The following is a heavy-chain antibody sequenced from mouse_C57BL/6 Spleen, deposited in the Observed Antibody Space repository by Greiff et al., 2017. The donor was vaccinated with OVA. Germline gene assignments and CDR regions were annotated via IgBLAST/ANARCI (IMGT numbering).Heavy chain of an antibody. Sequence: VQLQQSGPEPVKPGASVKISCKASGYTFTDYYMNWVKQSHGKSLEWIGDINPNNGGTSYNQKFKGKATLTVDKSSSTAYMELRSLTSEDSAVYYCARKGDFYYAMDYWGQGTSVTVSS. CDR2: INPNNGGT. V-gene: IGHV1-26*01. CDR1: GYTFTDYY. CDR3: ARKGDFYYAMDY. J-gene: IGHJ4*01.